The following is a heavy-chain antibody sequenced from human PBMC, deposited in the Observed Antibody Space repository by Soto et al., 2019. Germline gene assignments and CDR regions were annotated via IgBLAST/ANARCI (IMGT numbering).Heavy chain of an antibody. D-gene: IGHD6-19*01. Sequence: QVQLVQSGAEVKKPGSSVKVSCKASGGTFSSYAISWVRQAPGQGLEWMGGIIPIFGTANYAQKFQGRVTITADESTSTAYMELSSLRSEDTAVYYCARDEGRCSGCQGTYNWFDPWGQGTLVTVSS. V-gene: IGHV1-69*01. J-gene: IGHJ5*02. CDR1: GGTFSSYA. CDR3: ARDEGRCSGCQGTYNWFDP. CDR2: IIPIFGTA.